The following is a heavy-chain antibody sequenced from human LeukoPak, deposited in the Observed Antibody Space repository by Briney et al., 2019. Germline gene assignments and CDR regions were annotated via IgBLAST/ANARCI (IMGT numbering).Heavy chain of an antibody. CDR1: GFTFSHYG. Sequence: GGSLRLSCAASGFTFSHYGMHWVRQAPGKGLEWVSVIYSGGSTYYADSVKGRFTISRDNSKNTLYLQMNSLRAEDTAVYYCGRDPRPDIWGQGTMVTVSS. CDR2: IYSGGST. J-gene: IGHJ3*02. CDR3: GRDPRPDI. V-gene: IGHV3-NL1*01.